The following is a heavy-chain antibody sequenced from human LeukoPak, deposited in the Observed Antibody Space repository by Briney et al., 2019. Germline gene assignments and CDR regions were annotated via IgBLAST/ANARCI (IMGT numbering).Heavy chain of an antibody. J-gene: IGHJ4*02. D-gene: IGHD3-3*01. CDR3: ARDRRYDFWSGYSDY. V-gene: IGHV3-74*01. CDR2: VNGDGSTI. CDR1: GFTFSSYW. Sequence: PGGSLRLSCAASGFTFSSYWMHWVRQAPGKGLVWVSRVNGDGSTISYADSVKGRFTISRDNAKNTLYLQMNSLRAEDTAVYYCARDRRYDFWSGYSDYWGQGTLVTVSS.